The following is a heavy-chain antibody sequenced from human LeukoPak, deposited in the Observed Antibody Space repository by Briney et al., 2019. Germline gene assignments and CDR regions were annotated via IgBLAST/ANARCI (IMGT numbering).Heavy chain of an antibody. CDR1: GFSFSTYV. CDR2: ISARDDST. V-gene: IGHV3-23*01. J-gene: IGHJ4*02. Sequence: GGSLRLSCAASGFSFSTYVMSWVRQAPGKGLEWVSDISARDDSTNTADSVRGRFTISRDNSKNTLYLQMNSLRVEDTAVYYCAKGRWLDDWGRGTLVTVPS. D-gene: IGHD5-24*01. CDR3: AKGRWLDD.